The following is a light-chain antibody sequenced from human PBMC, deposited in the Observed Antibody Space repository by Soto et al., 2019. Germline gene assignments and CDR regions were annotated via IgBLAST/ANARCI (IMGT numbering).Light chain of an antibody. CDR1: QSVSSY. J-gene: IGKJ4*01. V-gene: IGKV3-11*01. CDR3: QHRSNWPQLT. CDR2: DAS. Sequence: EIVLTQSPATLSLSPGERATISSRASQSVSSYLAWYQQKPGQAPRLLIYDASNRATGIPARFSGSGSGTDFTLTISSLEPEDFAVYYCQHRSNWPQLTFGGGTKVEIK.